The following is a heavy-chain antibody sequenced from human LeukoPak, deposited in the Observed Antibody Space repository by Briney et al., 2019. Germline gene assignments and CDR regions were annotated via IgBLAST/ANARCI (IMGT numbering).Heavy chain of an antibody. D-gene: IGHD3-3*01. CDR2: INHSGST. J-gene: IGHJ4*02. CDR1: GGSFRGHY. V-gene: IGHV4-34*01. Sequence: PSETLSLTCAVYGGSFRGHYWSWIRQPPGKGLEWIGEINHSGSTKYNPSLKSRVTISVDTSKNQFSLNLSSLTAADTAVYYCARSPVGDSETEGDYWGQGTLATVSS. CDR3: ARSPVGDSETEGDY.